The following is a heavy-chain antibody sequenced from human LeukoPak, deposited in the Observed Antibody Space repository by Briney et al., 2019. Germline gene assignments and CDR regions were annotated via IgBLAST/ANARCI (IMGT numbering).Heavy chain of an antibody. CDR1: GFTFRDYA. CDR2: IGATGVST. D-gene: IGHD6-13*01. V-gene: IGHV3-23*01. Sequence: GGSLRLSCAASGFTFRDYAMSWVRQAPGKGLEWVSGIGATGVSTYYIDSVKGRFTISRDKSKNTLYLQMNSLRTEDTAVYYCAKGAIAAAGLGGYFDSWGQGTLVTVSS. J-gene: IGHJ4*02. CDR3: AKGAIAAAGLGGYFDS.